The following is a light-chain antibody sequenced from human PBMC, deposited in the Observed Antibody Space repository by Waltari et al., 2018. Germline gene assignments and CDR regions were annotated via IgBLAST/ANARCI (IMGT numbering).Light chain of an antibody. CDR3: QMYNRALT. CDR1: QDISNF. J-gene: IGKJ4*01. V-gene: IGKV1-27*01. CDR2: AAS. Sequence: DFQMTQSPSSLSASVGDRGTITCRASQDISNFLAWYQQKPGKVPKLLIYAASTLQSEIPSRFSGRGSRTDFALTISSLQPEDVATYYCQMYNRALTFGGGTKVEIK.